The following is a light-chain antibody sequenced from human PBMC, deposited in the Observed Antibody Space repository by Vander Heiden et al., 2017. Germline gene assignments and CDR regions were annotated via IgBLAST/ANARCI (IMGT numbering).Light chain of an antibody. V-gene: IGLV2-8*01. CDR1: SSNGGGYNY. CDR2: EVS. J-gene: IGLJ1*01. CDR3: SSYAGSNTYV. Sequence: QSALTQPPSASGSPGQSVTTSCTGTSSNGGGYNYVSEYQQQPGKAPEVMIYEVSKRPSGVPDRCSGSKSSNTASLTGAGLQAEDETDYYCSSYAGSNTYVFGTGTKVTVL.